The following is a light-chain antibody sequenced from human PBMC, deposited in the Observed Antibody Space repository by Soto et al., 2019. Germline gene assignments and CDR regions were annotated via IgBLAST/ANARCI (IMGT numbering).Light chain of an antibody. V-gene: IGKV3-20*01. Sequence: IVFTQSPGTLCSSPGEGATLSCRSGQSVSSSYLAWYQQKPGQAPRLLIYGASSRATGIPDRFSGSGSGTDFTLTISRLEPEDFAVYYCQQYGSSPLTFGQGIKV. CDR3: QQYGSSPLT. CDR1: QSVSSSY. CDR2: GAS. J-gene: IGKJ1*01.